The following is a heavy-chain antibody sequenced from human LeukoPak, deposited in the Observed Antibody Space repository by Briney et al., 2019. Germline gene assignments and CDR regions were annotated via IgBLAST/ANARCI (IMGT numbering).Heavy chain of an antibody. D-gene: IGHD2-21*02. V-gene: IGHV3-30*04. CDR2: ISYDGSNK. J-gene: IGHJ3*01. CDR1: GFTFSSYA. CDR3: AKGRWGLTINNFDL. Sequence: GGSLRLSCAASGFTFSSYAMHWVRQAPGKGLEWVAVISYDGSNKKYGDSVKGRFTISRDSSKNTLYLQMNSLGGEDTALYYCAKGRWGLTINNFDLWGQGTMVTVSS.